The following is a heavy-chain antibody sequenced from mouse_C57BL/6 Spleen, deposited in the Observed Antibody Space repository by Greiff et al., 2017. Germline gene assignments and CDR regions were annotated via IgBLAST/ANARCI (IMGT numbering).Heavy chain of an antibody. D-gene: IGHD2-3*01. CDR1: GYAFTNYL. J-gene: IGHJ2*01. V-gene: IGHV1-54*01. CDR3: ARSFIYDGYLFDY. CDR2: INPGSGGT. Sequence: QVQLKESGAELVRPGTSVKVSCKASGYAFTNYLIEWVKQRPGQGLEWIGVINPGSGGTNYNEKFKGKATLTADKSSSTAYMQLSSLTSEDSAVYFCARSFIYDGYLFDYWGQGTTLTVSS.